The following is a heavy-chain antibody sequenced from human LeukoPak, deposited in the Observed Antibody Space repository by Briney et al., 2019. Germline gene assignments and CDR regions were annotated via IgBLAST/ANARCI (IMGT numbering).Heavy chain of an antibody. CDR3: AKDRVTIFGVVSFGAFDI. CDR1: GFTFSSYA. J-gene: IGHJ3*02. V-gene: IGHV3-23*01. Sequence: GGSLRLSCAASGFTFSSYAMSWVRQAPGKGLEWVSAISGSGGSTYYADSVKGRFTISRDNSKNTLYLQMNSLRAEDTAVYHCAKDRVTIFGVVSFGAFDIWGQGTMVTVSS. CDR2: ISGSGGST. D-gene: IGHD3-3*01.